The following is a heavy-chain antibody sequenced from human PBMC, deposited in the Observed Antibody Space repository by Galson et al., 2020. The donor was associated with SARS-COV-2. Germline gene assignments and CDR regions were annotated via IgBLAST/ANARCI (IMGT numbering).Heavy chain of an antibody. Sequence: GGSLRLSCAASGFTFSSYAMSWVRQAPGKGLEWVSAISGSGGSTYYADSVKGRFTISRDNSKNTLYLQMNSLRAEDTAVYYCAKTTAKRGVNYYGSGSYGDYWGQGTLVTVSS. V-gene: IGHV3-23*01. CDR1: GFTFSSYA. J-gene: IGHJ4*02. CDR3: AKTTAKRGVNYYGSGSYGDY. CDR2: ISGSGGST. D-gene: IGHD3-10*01.